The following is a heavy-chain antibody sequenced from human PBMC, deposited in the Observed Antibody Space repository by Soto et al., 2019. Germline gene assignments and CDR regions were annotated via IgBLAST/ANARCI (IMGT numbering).Heavy chain of an antibody. V-gene: IGHV4-34*01. J-gene: IGHJ4*02. Sequence: SETLSLTCAVYGGSFSGYYWSWIRQPPGKGLEWIGEINHSGSTNYNPSLKSRVTISVDTSKNQFSLKLSSVTAADTAVYYCARAGYDFWSGYSGYWGQGTLVTVSS. CDR3: ARAGYDFWSGYSGY. CDR1: GGSFSGYY. CDR2: INHSGST. D-gene: IGHD3-3*01.